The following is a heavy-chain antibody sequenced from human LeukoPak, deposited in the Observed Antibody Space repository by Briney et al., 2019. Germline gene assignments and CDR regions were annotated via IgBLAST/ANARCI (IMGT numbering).Heavy chain of an antibody. Sequence: ASVKVSCKAPGGTFSRHALSWVRQAPGQGLEWMGRIVPILGVTNFAQKFQGRVAITADTSTSTAYMELSSLRSEDTAVYYCARDLVGSTTGWFDPWGQGTLVTVSS. CDR3: ARDLVGSTTGWFDP. J-gene: IGHJ5*02. CDR1: GGTFSRHA. D-gene: IGHD1-26*01. V-gene: IGHV1-69*04. CDR2: IVPILGVT.